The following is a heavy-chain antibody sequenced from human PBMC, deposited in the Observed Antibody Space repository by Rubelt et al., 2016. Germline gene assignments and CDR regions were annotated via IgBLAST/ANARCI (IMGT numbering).Heavy chain of an antibody. CDR2: IYYSGST. CDR3: ARDGVVRAFDI. Sequence: QVQLQESGPGLVKPSETLSLTCTVSGGSISSYYWSWIRQPPGKGLEWIGYIYYSGSTYYNPSLKSRVTISVGTSKNQFSLKLSSVTAADTAVYYCARDGVVRAFDIWGQGTMVTVSS. D-gene: IGHD3-16*01. J-gene: IGHJ3*02. CDR1: GGSISSYY. V-gene: IGHV4-59*12.